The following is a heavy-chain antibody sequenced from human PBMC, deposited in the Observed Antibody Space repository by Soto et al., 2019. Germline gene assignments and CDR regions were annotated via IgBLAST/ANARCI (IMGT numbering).Heavy chain of an antibody. V-gene: IGHV4-30-2*01. D-gene: IGHD3-3*01. J-gene: IGHJ6*02. CDR2: IYHSGST. CDR3: ARAREIFGVPWSMDV. CDR1: GGSISSGGYS. Sequence: PSETLSLTCAVSGGSISSGGYSWSWIRQPPGKGLEWIGYIYHSGSTYYNPSLKSRVTISVDRSKNQFSLKLSSVTAADTAVYYCARAREIFGVPWSMDVWGQGTTVTVSS.